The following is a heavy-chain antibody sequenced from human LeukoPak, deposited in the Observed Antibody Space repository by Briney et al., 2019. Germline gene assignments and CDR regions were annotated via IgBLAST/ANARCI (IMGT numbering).Heavy chain of an antibody. CDR3: ARGISGSGSYLDAFDI. J-gene: IGHJ3*02. CDR2: INTNTGNP. V-gene: IGHV7-4-1*02. D-gene: IGHD3-10*01. CDR1: RYTFTSYG. Sequence: ASVKVSCKASRYTFTSYGISWVRQAPGQGLEWMGWINTNTGNPTYAQGFTGRFVFSLDTSVSTAYLQISSLKAEDTAVYYCARGISGSGSYLDAFDIWGQGTMVTVSS.